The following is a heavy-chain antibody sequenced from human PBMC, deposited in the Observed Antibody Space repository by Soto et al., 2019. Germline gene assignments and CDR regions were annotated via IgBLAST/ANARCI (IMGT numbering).Heavy chain of an antibody. D-gene: IGHD6-6*01. V-gene: IGHV6-1*01. CDR1: GNSVSSNSAA. CDR3: ARSIAARRVYWFDP. CDR2: TYYRSKWYN. Sequence: SQTLSLTCAISGNSVSSNSAAWNWIRQSPSRGLEWLGRTYYRSKWYNDYAVSVKSRITISPDTSKNQFSLQLNSVTPEDTAVYYCARSIAARRVYWFDPWGQGTLVTVSS. J-gene: IGHJ5*02.